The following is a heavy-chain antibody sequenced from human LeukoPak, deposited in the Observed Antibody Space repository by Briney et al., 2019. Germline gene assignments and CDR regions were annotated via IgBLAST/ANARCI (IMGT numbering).Heavy chain of an antibody. Sequence: PSETLSLTCTVSGGSISSGSYYWTWIRQPAGKGLEWIGHIYTSGATSYNPSLQSRVTISIDTSKSQSSLKLTSVTSADTAVYSCARLLDNDISGDPDTFDVWGQGTTVIVSS. CDR2: IYTSGAT. J-gene: IGHJ3*01. CDR1: GGSISSGSYY. CDR3: ARLLDNDISGDPDTFDV. D-gene: IGHD3-22*01. V-gene: IGHV4-61*09.